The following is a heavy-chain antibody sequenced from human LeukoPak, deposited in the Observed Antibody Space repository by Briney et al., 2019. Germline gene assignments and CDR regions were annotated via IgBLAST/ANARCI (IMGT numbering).Heavy chain of an antibody. Sequence: PSETLSLTCAVYGGSFSGYYWSWIRQPPGKGLEWIGEINHSGSTNYNPSLKSRVTISVDTSKNQFSLKLSSVTAADTAVYYCARDSGWYHYFDYWGQGTLVTVSS. V-gene: IGHV4-34*01. CDR1: GGSFSGYY. J-gene: IGHJ4*02. CDR3: ARDSGWYHYFDY. D-gene: IGHD6-19*01. CDR2: INHSGST.